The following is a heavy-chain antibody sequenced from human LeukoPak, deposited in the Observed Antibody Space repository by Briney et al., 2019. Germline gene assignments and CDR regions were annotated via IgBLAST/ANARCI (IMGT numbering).Heavy chain of an antibody. Sequence: GGSLRLSCAASGFTFSNLAMHCVRQAPGKGLEYVSAISSNGGSTYYANSVRARVTISRDNSKNTLYLQMGSLRAEDMAVYYCAREVPAAVAYFDYWGQGTLVTVSS. CDR2: ISSNGGST. J-gene: IGHJ4*02. CDR1: GFTFSNLA. D-gene: IGHD2-2*01. V-gene: IGHV3-64*01. CDR3: AREVPAAVAYFDY.